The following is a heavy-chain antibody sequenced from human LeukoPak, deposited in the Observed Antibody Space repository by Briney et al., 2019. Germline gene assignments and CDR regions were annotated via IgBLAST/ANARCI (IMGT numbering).Heavy chain of an antibody. CDR1: GYTFTSYD. CDR3: ARESRPGGVGIGAFDI. J-gene: IGHJ3*02. V-gene: IGHV1-8*01. CDR2: MNPNSGNT. D-gene: IGHD3-16*01. Sequence: GASVKVSCKASGYTFTSYDINWVRQATGQGLEWMGWMNPNSGNTGYAQKFQGRVTMTRNTSISTAYMELSSLRSEDTAVYYCARESRPGGVGIGAFDIWGQGTMVTVSS.